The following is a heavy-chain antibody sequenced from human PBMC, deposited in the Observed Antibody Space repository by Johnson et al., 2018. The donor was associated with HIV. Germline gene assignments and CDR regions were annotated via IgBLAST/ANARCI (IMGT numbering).Heavy chain of an antibody. J-gene: IGHJ3*02. CDR1: GFTVSSNY. V-gene: IGHV3-66*02. CDR3: ARGEGSVWHLAGAFDI. D-gene: IGHD6-19*01. CDR2: IYSGGST. Sequence: VQLVESGGGLVQPGGSLRLSCAASGFTVSSNYMSWVRQAPGKGLEWVSVIYSGGSTYYADSVKGRFTISRDNSKNTLYLQMNSLRAEDTAVYYCARGEGSVWHLAGAFDIWGQGTMVTVSS.